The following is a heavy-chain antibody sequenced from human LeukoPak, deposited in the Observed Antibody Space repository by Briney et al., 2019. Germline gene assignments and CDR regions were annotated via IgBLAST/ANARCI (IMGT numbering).Heavy chain of an antibody. J-gene: IGHJ4*02. V-gene: IGHV3-7*04. Sequence: GGSLRLSCAASGFTFSSYWMGWVRQAPGKGLEWVANINQDGSDKYFVDSVKGRFTISRDNAKTSLYLQMNSLRAEDTGVYYCARVCCASVSFDYWGQGTLVTVSS. CDR1: GFTFSSYW. CDR3: ARVCCASVSFDY. CDR2: INQDGSDK. D-gene: IGHD4-17*01.